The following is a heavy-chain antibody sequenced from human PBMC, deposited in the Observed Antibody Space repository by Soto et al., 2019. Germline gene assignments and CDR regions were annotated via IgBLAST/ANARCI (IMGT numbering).Heavy chain of an antibody. V-gene: IGHV1-69*13. CDR2: IIPIFGTA. Sequence: ASVKVSCKASGGTFSSYAISWVRQAPGQGLEWMGGIIPIFGTANYAQKFQGRVTITADESTSTAYMELSSLRSEDTAVYYCAREGKTYYYDSSGRNWFDPWGQGTLVTVSS. D-gene: IGHD3-22*01. CDR3: AREGKTYYYDSSGRNWFDP. CDR1: GGTFSSYA. J-gene: IGHJ5*02.